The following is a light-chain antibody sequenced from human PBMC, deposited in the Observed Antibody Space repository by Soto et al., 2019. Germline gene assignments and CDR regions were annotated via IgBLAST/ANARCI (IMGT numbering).Light chain of an antibody. CDR1: QSISSH. CDR2: AAS. Sequence: DIQMTQSPSSLSASVGDRVTITCRASQSISSHLNWYQQKPGKAPKVLIYAASSLQGGVPSRFSGSGSGTDFTLTITSLQLEDFAIYYCQQSYSSPFTFGPGTKVDIK. J-gene: IGKJ3*01. V-gene: IGKV1-39*01. CDR3: QQSYSSPFT.